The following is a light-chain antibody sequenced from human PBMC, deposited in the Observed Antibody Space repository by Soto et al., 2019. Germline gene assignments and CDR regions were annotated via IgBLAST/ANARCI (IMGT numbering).Light chain of an antibody. CDR1: ETVRSN. CDR3: QQYNNWWT. V-gene: IGKV3D-15*01. Sequence: RVRTQSPDTLSVSPGEGATLSCRASETVRSNLAWYQQKPGQAPRLLIYAASTRATGIPARFIGNGSGTEFTLTISSLQSEDFAVYYCQQYNNWWTFGQGTRLEIK. CDR2: AAS. J-gene: IGKJ5*01.